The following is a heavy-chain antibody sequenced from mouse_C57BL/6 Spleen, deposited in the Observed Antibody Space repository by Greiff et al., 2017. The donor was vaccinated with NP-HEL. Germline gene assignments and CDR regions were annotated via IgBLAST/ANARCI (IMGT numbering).Heavy chain of an antibody. Sequence: EVMLVESGGGLVKPGGSLKLSCAASGFTFSSYAMSWVRQTPEQRLEWVATISDGGSYTYYPDNVKGRFTISRDNAKNNLYLQMSHLTSEDTAMYYYERQITTVVAKGYFDYWGQGTTLTVSS. V-gene: IGHV5-4*03. CDR1: GFTFSSYA. CDR2: ISDGGSYT. D-gene: IGHD1-1*01. CDR3: ERQITTVVAKGYFDY. J-gene: IGHJ2*01.